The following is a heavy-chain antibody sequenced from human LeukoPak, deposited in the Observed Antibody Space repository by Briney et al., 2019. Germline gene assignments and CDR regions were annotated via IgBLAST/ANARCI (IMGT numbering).Heavy chain of an antibody. CDR3: ARGGNYWPQWWFDP. CDR1: GGSINSNY. CDR2: IFYTGST. Sequence: SETLSLTCTVSGGSINSNYWSWIRQPPGKGLEWIGYIFYTGSTNYNPSLKSRVTISVDTSKNQFSLKLSSVTAADTAVYYCARGGNYWPQWWFDPRGRGTLVSVSS. D-gene: IGHD1-26*01. V-gene: IGHV4-59*01. J-gene: IGHJ5*02.